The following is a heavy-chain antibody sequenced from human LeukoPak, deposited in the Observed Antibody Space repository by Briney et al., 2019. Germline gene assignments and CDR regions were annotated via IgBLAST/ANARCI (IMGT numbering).Heavy chain of an antibody. CDR1: GFTFSSYW. Sequence: GGSLRLSCAASGFTFSSYWMSWVRQAPGKGLEWVSSISSSSSYIYYADSVKGRFTISRDNAKNSLYLQMNSLRAEDTAVYYCARCITGTPDYYYYYMDVWGKGTTVTVSS. D-gene: IGHD1-7*01. CDR2: ISSSSSYI. CDR3: ARCITGTPDYYYYYMDV. J-gene: IGHJ6*03. V-gene: IGHV3-21*01.